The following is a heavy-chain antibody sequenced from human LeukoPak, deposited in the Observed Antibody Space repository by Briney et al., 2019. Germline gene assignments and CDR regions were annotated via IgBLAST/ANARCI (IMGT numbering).Heavy chain of an antibody. J-gene: IGHJ4*02. CDR1: GFTFTTYW. CDR2: INQDGNEK. D-gene: IGHD5-24*01. CDR3: ARKRRDGNTNDYFDY. V-gene: IGHV3-7*05. Sequence: PAGSLRLSCAASGFTFTTYWMSWVRQAPGKGLEWAANINQDGNEKYYVASVKGRFTISRDNAKNSMFVQMNRLRAEDTAVYYCARKRRDGNTNDYFDYWGQGTLVTVSS.